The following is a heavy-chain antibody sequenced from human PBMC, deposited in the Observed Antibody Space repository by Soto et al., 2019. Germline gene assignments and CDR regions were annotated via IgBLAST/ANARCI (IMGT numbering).Heavy chain of an antibody. Sequence: QVQLVESGGGVVQPGRSLRLSCAASGFTFSSYGMHWVRQAPGKGLEWVAVISYDGSNRYYADSVKGRFTISRDKSKNTLYLQMNSLRTEDTAVYYCAKDRRYSGSCLQHWGQGTLVTVSS. CDR2: ISYDGSNR. D-gene: IGHD1-26*01. CDR1: GFTFSSYG. V-gene: IGHV3-30*18. CDR3: AKDRRYSGSCLQH. J-gene: IGHJ1*01.